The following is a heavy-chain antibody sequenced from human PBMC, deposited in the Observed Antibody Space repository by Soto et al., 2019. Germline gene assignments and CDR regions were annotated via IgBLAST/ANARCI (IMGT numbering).Heavy chain of an antibody. J-gene: IGHJ4*02. CDR3: AKVSNWNYLDY. Sequence: GGSLRLSCAASGFTFSDYYMSWIRQAPGKGLEWVSYISSSGSTIYYADSVKGRFTISRDNSKNTLYLQMNSLRAEDTAVYYCAKVSNWNYLDYWGQGTLVTVSS. D-gene: IGHD1-1*01. CDR1: GFTFSDYY. CDR2: ISSSGSTI. V-gene: IGHV3-11*01.